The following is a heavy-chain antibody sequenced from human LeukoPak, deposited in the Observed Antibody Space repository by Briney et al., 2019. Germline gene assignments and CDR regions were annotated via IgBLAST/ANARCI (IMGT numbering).Heavy chain of an antibody. Sequence: SVKVSCKASGGTFSSYAISWVRQAPGQGLEWMGGIIPIFGTANYAQKFQGRVTITADKSTSTAYMELSGLRSEDTAVYYCARGASGGYYYYYYMDVWGKGTTVTVSS. J-gene: IGHJ6*03. D-gene: IGHD2-15*01. CDR3: ARGASGGYYYYYYMDV. CDR2: IIPIFGTA. CDR1: GGTFSSYA. V-gene: IGHV1-69*06.